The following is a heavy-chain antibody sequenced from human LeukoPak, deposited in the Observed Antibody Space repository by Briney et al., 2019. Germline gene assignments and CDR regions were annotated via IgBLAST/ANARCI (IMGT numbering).Heavy chain of an antibody. V-gene: IGHV1-2*02. J-gene: IGHJ4*02. CDR2: INPNSGGT. CDR1: GYTLTGYY. CDR3: ARIIVATDGFDY. D-gene: IGHD5-12*01. Sequence: ASEKVSCKASGYTLTGYYMHWVRQAPGQGLEWMGWINPNSGGTNYAQKFQGRVTMTRDTSISTAYMELSRLRSDDTAVYYCARIIVATDGFDYWGQRTLVTVSS.